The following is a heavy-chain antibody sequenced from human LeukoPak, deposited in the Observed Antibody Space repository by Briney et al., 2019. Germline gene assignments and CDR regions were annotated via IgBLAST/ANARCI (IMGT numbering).Heavy chain of an antibody. J-gene: IGHJ5*02. CDR1: GGSISSGSYY. CDR2: IYTSGST. Sequence: PSQTLSLTCTVSGGSISSGSYYWSWIRQPAGKGLEWIGRIYTSGSTNYNPSLKSRVTISVDTSKNQFSLKLSSVTAADTAVYYCARYCSGGSCYFDLWGQGTLVTVSS. D-gene: IGHD2-15*01. V-gene: IGHV4-61*02. CDR3: ARYCSGGSCYFDL.